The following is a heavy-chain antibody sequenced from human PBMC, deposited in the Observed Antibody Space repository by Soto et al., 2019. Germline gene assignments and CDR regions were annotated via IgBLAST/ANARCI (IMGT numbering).Heavy chain of an antibody. Sequence: QVQLVESGGGVVQPGTSLRLSCAASGFRFGSYAMHWVRQAPGKGLEWVAVIAYDGSTKYYADSVKGRFTISRDNSKNTQYPQRNSLPTDDTAVNYGAKGVDNGPTNCYNLASGGKETLVT. CDR2: IAYDGSTK. CDR3: AKGVDNGPTNCYNLAS. CDR1: GFRFGSYA. V-gene: IGHV3-30-3*01. D-gene: IGHD1-1*01. J-gene: IGHJ4*02.